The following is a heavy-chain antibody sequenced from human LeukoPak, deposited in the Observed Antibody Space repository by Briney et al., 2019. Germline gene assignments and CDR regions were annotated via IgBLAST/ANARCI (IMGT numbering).Heavy chain of an antibody. D-gene: IGHD2-15*01. CDR3: ARDLGCSGGSCYSRFAFDI. J-gene: IGHJ3*02. CDR2: IYHSGST. Sequence: SETLSLTCAVSGGSISSGGYSWSWIRQPPGKGLEWIGYIYHSGSTYYNPSLKSRVTISVDTSKNQFSLKLSSVTAADTAVYYCARDLGCSGGSCYSRFAFDIWGQGTMVTVSS. V-gene: IGHV4-30-2*01. CDR1: GGSISSGGYS.